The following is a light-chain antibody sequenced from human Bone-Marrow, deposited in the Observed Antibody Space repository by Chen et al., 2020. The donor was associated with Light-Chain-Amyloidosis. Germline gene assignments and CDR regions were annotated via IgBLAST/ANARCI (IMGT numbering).Light chain of an antibody. V-gene: IGLV2-14*01. Sequence: QSALTQPASVSGSPGQSITISCPGTSSDVCGYNYVSWYHQHPGKAPKLMIYDVRNRPSGVSNRLYGSKSGNTASLTISGRLAEDESDYYFSSYTSSSTLDVVFGGGAKLTVL. CDR3: SSYTSSSTLDVV. J-gene: IGLJ2*01. CDR1: SSDVCGYNY. CDR2: DVR.